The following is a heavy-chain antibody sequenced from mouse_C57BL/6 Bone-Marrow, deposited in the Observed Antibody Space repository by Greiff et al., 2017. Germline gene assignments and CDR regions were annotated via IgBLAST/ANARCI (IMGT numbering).Heavy chain of an antibody. CDR2: IDPEDGET. CDR3: AAHRWLLLYFDV. V-gene: IGHV14-2*01. J-gene: IGHJ1*03. CDR1: GFNIKDYY. Sequence: VQLQQSGAELVKPGASVKLSCTASGFNIKDYYMHWVKQRTEQGLAWIGRIDPEDGETKYAPKFKGKATITADTSSNTAYLPLRSLTSEDTAVYYCAAHRWLLLYFDVWGTGTTVTVSS. D-gene: IGHD2-3*01.